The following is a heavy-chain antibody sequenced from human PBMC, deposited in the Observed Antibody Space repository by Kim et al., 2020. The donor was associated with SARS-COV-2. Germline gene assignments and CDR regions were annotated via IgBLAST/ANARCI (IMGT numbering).Heavy chain of an antibody. CDR2: SGRT. V-gene: IGHV4-34*01. J-gene: IGHJ4*02. CDR3: AIAACWDY. D-gene: IGHD2-21*01. Sequence: SGRTNYTPSPMSRVTISVDTSKNQFSLKLSSVPAADTAVYYWAIAACWDYWGQGTLVTVSS.